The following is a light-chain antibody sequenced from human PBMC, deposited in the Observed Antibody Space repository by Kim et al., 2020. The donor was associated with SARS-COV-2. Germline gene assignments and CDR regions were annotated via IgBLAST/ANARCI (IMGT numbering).Light chain of an antibody. CDR3: NSRDSNDYVV. CDR2: CKN. V-gene: IGLV3-19*01. CDR1: SMRSYY. J-gene: IGLJ2*01. Sequence: DVRQTIRITCQGDSMRSYYATWYQQKPGQAPIPVIYCKNNRASGIPDRFSGSSSGDTASFTITGTQAGDEADYYCNSRDSNDYVVFGGGTQLTVL.